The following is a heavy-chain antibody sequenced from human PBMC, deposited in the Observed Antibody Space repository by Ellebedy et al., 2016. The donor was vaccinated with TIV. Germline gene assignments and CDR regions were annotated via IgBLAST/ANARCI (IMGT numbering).Heavy chain of an antibody. D-gene: IGHD2-2*01. CDR1: GFTFSDYY. CDR2: ISSSGIAT. V-gene: IGHV3-11*01. J-gene: IGHJ4*02. Sequence: PGGSLRLSCAASGFTFSDYYMSWIRQAPGKGLEWVSYISSSGIATYYADSVKGRFTISRDHAKNSLYLQMNSLRAEDTAVYYCARLRGPLHETPPADYWGQGTLVTVSS. CDR3: ARLRGPLHETPPADY.